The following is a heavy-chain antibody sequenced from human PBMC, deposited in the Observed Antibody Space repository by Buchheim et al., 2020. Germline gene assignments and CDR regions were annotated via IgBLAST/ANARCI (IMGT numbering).Heavy chain of an antibody. V-gene: IGHV1-46*01. CDR2: INPSGGST. CDR1: GYTFTSYY. J-gene: IGHJ4*02. CDR3: ARGTVTDRYDFWSGNAPGYFDY. D-gene: IGHD3-3*01. Sequence: QVQLVQSGAEVKKPGASVKVSCKASGYTFTSYYMHWVRQAPGQGLEWMGIINPSGGSTSYAQKFQGRVTMTRDTSTSTVYMELSSLRSEDTAVYYCARGTVTDRYDFWSGNAPGYFDYWGQGTL.